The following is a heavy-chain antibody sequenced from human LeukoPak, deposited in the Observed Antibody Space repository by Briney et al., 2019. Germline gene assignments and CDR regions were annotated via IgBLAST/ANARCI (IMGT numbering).Heavy chain of an antibody. CDR2: INAGNGNT. CDR1: GYTFTIYA. V-gene: IGHV1-3*01. CDR3: AREHDTGAAAGNYYYYYGMDV. D-gene: IGHD6-13*01. Sequence: ASVKVSCKASGYTFTIYAMHWVRQAPGQRLEWMGWINAGNGNTKYSQKFQGRVTITRDTSASTAYMELSSLRSEDTAVYYCAREHDTGAAAGNYYYYYGMDVWGQGTTVTVSS. J-gene: IGHJ6*02.